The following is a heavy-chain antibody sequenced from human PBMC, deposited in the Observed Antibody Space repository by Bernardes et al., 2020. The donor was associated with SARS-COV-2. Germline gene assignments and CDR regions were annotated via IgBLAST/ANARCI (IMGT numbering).Heavy chain of an antibody. CDR3: ATRPKWQWLVLGGFFDS. D-gene: IGHD6-19*01. CDR1: GYTLTELS. Sequence: ASVKVSCKVSGYTLTELSMHWVRQAPGKGLEWMGGFDPELGETIYAQKFRGRVTMTEDTSTDTAYMELSSLRSDDTAVCFCATRPKWQWLVLGGFFDSWGQGTLVTVSS. CDR2: FDPELGET. V-gene: IGHV1-24*01. J-gene: IGHJ4*02.